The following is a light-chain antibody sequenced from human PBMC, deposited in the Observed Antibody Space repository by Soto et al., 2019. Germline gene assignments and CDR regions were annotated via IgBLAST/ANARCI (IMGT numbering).Light chain of an antibody. V-gene: IGLV2-14*01. Sequence: QSALTQPASVSGSPGQSITISCTGTSSDVGGYNYVSWYQQYPGKVPKLMIYEVSNRPSGVSNRFSGSKSGNTASLTISGLQAEDEADYYCSSYVSVTSWVFGGGTKLTVL. CDR3: SSYVSVTSWV. CDR2: EVS. CDR1: SSDVGGYNY. J-gene: IGLJ3*02.